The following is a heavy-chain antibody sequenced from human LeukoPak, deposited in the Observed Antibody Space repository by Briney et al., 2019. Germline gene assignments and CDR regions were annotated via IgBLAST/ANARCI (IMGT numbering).Heavy chain of an antibody. V-gene: IGHV5-51*01. CDR1: GYRFTDYW. D-gene: IGHD6-19*01. Sequence: PGESLKISCKVSGYRFTDYWIGWARQTPGKGLEWMGIIYAVDSNTKYSPSFQGQVTISVDKSISTAYLQWSSLKALDTAIYYCARHRPTSGWSGFDYWGQGTLVTVSS. J-gene: IGHJ4*02. CDR2: IYAVDSNT. CDR3: ARHRPTSGWSGFDY.